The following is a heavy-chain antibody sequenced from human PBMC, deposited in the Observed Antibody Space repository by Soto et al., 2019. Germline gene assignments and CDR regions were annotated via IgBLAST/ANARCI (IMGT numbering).Heavy chain of an antibody. J-gene: IGHJ6*02. CDR1: GGSFSGYY. CDR2: INHSGRT. D-gene: IGHD3-10*01. V-gene: IGHV4-34*01. Sequence: SETLSLTCDVYGGSFSGYYWSWVRQPPGKGLEWIGEINHSGRTNYNPSRKSRVTISLDTPKNQCSLKLTSVTAADTAVYYCARVATMVRGVVYYYYGVDVWGQGTTVAVSS. CDR3: ARVATMVRGVVYYYYGVDV.